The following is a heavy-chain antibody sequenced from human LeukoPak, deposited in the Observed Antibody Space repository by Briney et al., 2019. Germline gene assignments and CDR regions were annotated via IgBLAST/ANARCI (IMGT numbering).Heavy chain of an antibody. CDR3: ARGGVLLWFGEPISPYFDY. CDR1: GGSISRYY. V-gene: IGHV4-4*07. J-gene: IGHJ4*02. D-gene: IGHD3-10*01. CDR2: VYTSGST. Sequence: PSETLSLTCTVSGGSISRYYWSWIRQPAGKGLEWIGRVYTSGSTTYNPSLKSRVTISVDTSKNQFSLKLSSVTAADTAVYYCARGGVLLWFGEPISPYFDYWGQGTLVTVSS.